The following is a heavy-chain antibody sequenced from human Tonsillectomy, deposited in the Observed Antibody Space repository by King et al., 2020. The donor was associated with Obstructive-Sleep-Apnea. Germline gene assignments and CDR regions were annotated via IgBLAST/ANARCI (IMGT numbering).Heavy chain of an antibody. D-gene: IGHD5-12*01. CDR1: GFTFSSYG. V-gene: IGHV3-33*01. J-gene: IGHJ4*02. CDR2: IWYDGSNK. CDR3: ARDQYRGYEPFDY. Sequence: VQMVESGGGVVQPGRSLRLSCAASGFTFSSYGMHWVRQAPGKGLEWVAVIWYDGSNKYYADSVKGRFTISRDNSKNTLYLQMNSLRAEDTAVYYCARDQYRGYEPFDYWGQGTLVTVSS.